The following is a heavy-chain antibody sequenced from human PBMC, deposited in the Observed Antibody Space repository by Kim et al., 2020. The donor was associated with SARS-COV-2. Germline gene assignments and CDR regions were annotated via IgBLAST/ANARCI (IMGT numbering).Heavy chain of an antibody. J-gene: IGHJ4*02. D-gene: IGHD2-2*01. CDR2: ISSSGSTI. Sequence: GGSLRLSCAASGFTFSDYYMSWIRQAPGKGLEWVSYISSSGSTIYYADSVKGRFTISRDNAKNSLYLQMNSLRAEDTAVYYCARGQVVVPAASRSMAAAGTVDYWGQGTLVTVSS. V-gene: IGHV3-11*04. CDR3: ARGQVVVPAASRSMAAAGTVDY. CDR1: GFTFSDYY.